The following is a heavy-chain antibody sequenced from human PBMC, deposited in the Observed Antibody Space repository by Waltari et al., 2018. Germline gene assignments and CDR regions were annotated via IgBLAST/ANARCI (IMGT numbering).Heavy chain of an antibody. J-gene: IGHJ5*02. CDR2: IIPILGIA. Sequence: QVQLVQSGAEVKKSGSSVKVSCKASGGTFSSYAISWVRQAPGQGLEWMGGIIPILGIANYAQKFQGRVTITADKSTSTAYMELSSLRSEDTAVYYCARDRGELLGWFDPWGQGTLVTVSS. CDR1: GGTFSSYA. CDR3: ARDRGELLGWFDP. D-gene: IGHD1-26*01. V-gene: IGHV1-69*10.